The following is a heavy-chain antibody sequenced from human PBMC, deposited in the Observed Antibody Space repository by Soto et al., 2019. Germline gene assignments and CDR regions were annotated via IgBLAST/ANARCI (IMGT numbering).Heavy chain of an antibody. Sequence: QVQLVESGGGVVQPGRSLRLSCAASGFTFSSYGMHWVRQAPGKGLEWVAVIWYDGSNKYYADSVKGRFTISRDNSKNTLYLQMNSLRAEDTAVYYCARAIQYDSSGYYFANYYYGMDVW. CDR1: GFTFSSYG. J-gene: IGHJ6*01. CDR2: IWYDGSNK. V-gene: IGHV3-33*01. CDR3: ARAIQYDSSGYYFANYYYGMDV. D-gene: IGHD3-22*01.